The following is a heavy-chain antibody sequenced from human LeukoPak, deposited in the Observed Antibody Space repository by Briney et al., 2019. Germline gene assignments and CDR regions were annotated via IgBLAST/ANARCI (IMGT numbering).Heavy chain of an antibody. V-gene: IGHV5-51*01. J-gene: IGHJ4*02. CDR3: ARQGTAAATSTEY. CDR1: AYSFTNYW. Sequence: GESLKISCEASAYSFTNYWIGWVRQMPGKGLEWMGVVYPDDSGTRYSPSFQGQVTMSVDKSITTAYLQWSSLKASDTAMYYCARQGTAAATSTEYWGQGTLVTVSS. CDR2: VYPDDSGT. D-gene: IGHD6-13*01.